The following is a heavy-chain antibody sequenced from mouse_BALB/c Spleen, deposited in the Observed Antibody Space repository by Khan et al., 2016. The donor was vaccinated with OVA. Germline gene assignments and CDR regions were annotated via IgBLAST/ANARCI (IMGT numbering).Heavy chain of an antibody. D-gene: IGHD1-3*01. J-gene: IGHJ3*01. Sequence: EVELVESGGGLVKPGGSLKLSCAASGFTFSSYAMSWVRQTPEKRLEWVATINSDGTYTYYPDSVKGRFTISRDNAKNTLYLQMGSVRSEDTAMYYCARHNFGPFAYWGQGTLVTVSA. V-gene: IGHV5-9-3*01. CDR2: INSDGTYT. CDR1: GFTFSSYA. CDR3: ARHNFGPFAY.